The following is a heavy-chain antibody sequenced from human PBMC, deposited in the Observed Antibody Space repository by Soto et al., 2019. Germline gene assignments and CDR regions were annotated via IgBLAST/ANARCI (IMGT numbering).Heavy chain of an antibody. Sequence: EVQMLESGGGLVQPGGSLRLSCAASGFTFSSYALTWVRQAPGKGLEWVSSITGSGDYTRYTDSVKGRFTITRDNAKNTHFLQMKSLRADDTAIYYCGKDPNGDYFGAFDFWGQGTMVTVSS. CDR2: ITGSGDYT. V-gene: IGHV3-23*01. CDR3: GKDPNGDYFGAFDF. CDR1: GFTFSSYA. D-gene: IGHD4-17*01. J-gene: IGHJ3*01.